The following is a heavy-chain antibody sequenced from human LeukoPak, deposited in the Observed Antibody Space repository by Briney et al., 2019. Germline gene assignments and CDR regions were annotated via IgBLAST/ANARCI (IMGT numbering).Heavy chain of an antibody. Sequence: PRGSLRLSCAASGFTFSSYWMTWVRQAPGRGLEWVASIKQDGSEKYYVDSVKGRFTISRDNAKNSLYLQMNSLRAEDTAVYYCARDRTFASWGQGTLVTVSS. CDR2: IKQDGSEK. D-gene: IGHD3-16*01. V-gene: IGHV3-7*01. J-gene: IGHJ4*02. CDR1: GFTFSSYW. CDR3: ARDRTFAS.